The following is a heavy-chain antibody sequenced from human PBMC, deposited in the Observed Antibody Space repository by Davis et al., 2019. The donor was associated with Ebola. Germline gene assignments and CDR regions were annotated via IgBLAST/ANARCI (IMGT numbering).Heavy chain of an antibody. Sequence: SETLSLTCAVYGGSFSGYYWSWIRQPPGKGLEWIGEINHSGSTNYNPSLKSRVTMSVDTSKNQFSLKLSSVTAADTAVYYCARDLSILTGVLGDDSSGYYFTGQTNYFDYWGQGTLVTVSS. D-gene: IGHD3-22*01. CDR2: INHSGST. CDR1: GGSFSGYY. J-gene: IGHJ4*02. CDR3: ARDLSILTGVLGDDSSGYYFTGQTNYFDY. V-gene: IGHV4-34*01.